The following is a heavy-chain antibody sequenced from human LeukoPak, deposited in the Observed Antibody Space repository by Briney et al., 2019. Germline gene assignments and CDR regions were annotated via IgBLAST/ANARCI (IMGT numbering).Heavy chain of an antibody. V-gene: IGHV3-7*02. CDR1: VFTFISYW. J-gene: IGHJ4*02. CDR3: AKRAHLRSGEFDS. Sequence: PGWSLTLSCAASVFTFISYWMSWFRQAAGKGLEWVANMKQDGTEQYYMGSVKGRFSISRDNAKNSLYLKMNALRAKDTAVYYCAKRAHLRSGEFDSWGQRAMVTVSS. D-gene: IGHD1-26*01. CDR2: MKQDGTEQ.